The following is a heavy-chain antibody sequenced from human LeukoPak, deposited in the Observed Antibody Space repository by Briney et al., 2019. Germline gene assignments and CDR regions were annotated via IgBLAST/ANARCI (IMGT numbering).Heavy chain of an antibody. D-gene: IGHD6-19*01. Sequence: GGSLRLSCAASGFTFSSYSMNWVRQAPGKGLEWVSSISSSSSYIYYADSVKGRFTISRDDAKSSLFLQMNSLRAEDTAVYYCARVGYSSGWYGWFDPWGQGTLVTVSS. CDR2: ISSSSSYI. V-gene: IGHV3-21*01. J-gene: IGHJ5*02. CDR1: GFTFSSYS. CDR3: ARVGYSSGWYGWFDP.